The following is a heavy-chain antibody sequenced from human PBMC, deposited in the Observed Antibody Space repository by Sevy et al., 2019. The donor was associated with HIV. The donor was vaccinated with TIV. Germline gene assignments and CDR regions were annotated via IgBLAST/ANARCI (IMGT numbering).Heavy chain of an antibody. CDR2: ISYDGTNK. V-gene: IGHV3-30-3*01. Sequence: GGSLRLSCAASGFSFSSYAMHWVRQAPGKGLESVAVISYDGTNKYYADSVKGRFTISRDNSKNTLYLQMNSLRAEDTAVYYCARDSFCSGGSCLGEDWFDPWGQGTLVTVSS. D-gene: IGHD2-15*01. CDR3: ARDSFCSGGSCLGEDWFDP. J-gene: IGHJ5*01. CDR1: GFSFSSYA.